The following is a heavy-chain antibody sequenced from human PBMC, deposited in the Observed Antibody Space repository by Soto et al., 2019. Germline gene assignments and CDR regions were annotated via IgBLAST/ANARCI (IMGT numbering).Heavy chain of an antibody. CDR1: GFTFSSYE. J-gene: IGHJ6*02. D-gene: IGHD2-21*02. Sequence: LRLSCAASGFTFSSYEMNWVRQAPGKGLEWVSYISSSGSTIYYADSVKGRFTISRDNAKNSLYLQMNSLRAEDTAVYYCARYCGGDCYSSEDYYGMDVWGQGTTVTVSS. CDR3: ARYCGGDCYSSEDYYGMDV. V-gene: IGHV3-48*03. CDR2: ISSSGSTI.